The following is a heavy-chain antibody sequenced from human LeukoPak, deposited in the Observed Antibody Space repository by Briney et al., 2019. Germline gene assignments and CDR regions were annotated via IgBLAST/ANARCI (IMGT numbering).Heavy chain of an antibody. CDR1: GFTFSSYE. Sequence: GGSLRLSCAASGFTFSSYEMNWVRQAPGEGLEWVSYISSSGSTIYYADSVKGRFTISRDNAKNSLYLQMNSLRAEDTAVYYCASPLWFGEPDYYGMEVWGKGTTVTVSS. D-gene: IGHD3-10*01. V-gene: IGHV3-48*03. CDR3: ASPLWFGEPDYYGMEV. J-gene: IGHJ6*04. CDR2: ISSSGSTI.